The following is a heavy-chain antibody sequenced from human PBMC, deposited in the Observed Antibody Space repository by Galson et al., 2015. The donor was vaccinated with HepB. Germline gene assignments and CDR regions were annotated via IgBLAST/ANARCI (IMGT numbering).Heavy chain of an antibody. CDR3: ARDSVLRYYYGSGSYYTPEYYFDY. Sequence: SVKVSCKASGYTFTSYYKHWVRQAPGQGLEWMGIINPSGGSTSYAQKFQGRVTMTRDTSTSTVYMELSSLGSEDTAVYYCARDSVLRYYYGSGSYYTPEYYFDYWGQGTLVTVSS. V-gene: IGHV1-46*01. CDR1: GYTFTSYY. J-gene: IGHJ4*02. D-gene: IGHD3-10*01. CDR2: INPSGGST.